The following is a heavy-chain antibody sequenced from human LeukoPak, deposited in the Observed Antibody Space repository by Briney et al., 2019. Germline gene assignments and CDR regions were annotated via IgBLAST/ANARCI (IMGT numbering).Heavy chain of an antibody. J-gene: IGHJ5*02. V-gene: IGHV1-2*02. CDR2: INPNSGGT. CDR1: GYTFTGYC. Sequence: ASVKVSCKASGYTFTGYCMHWVRQAPGQGLEWMGWINPNSGGTNYAQKFQGRVTMTRDTSISTAYMEPSRLRSDDTAVYYCAADQASGYENWFDPWGQGTLVTVSS. D-gene: IGHD5-12*01. CDR3: AADQASGYENWFDP.